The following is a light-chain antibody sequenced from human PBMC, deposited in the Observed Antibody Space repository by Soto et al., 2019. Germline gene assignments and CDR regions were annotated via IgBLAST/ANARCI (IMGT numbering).Light chain of an antibody. CDR1: QSLENSNGNTY. Sequence: LTPLPTPAALLQPTSITSSSSQSLENSNGNTYLSWLQQRPGQPPRLLIYKISNRWSGVPDRISGSRAGTDVTLTIISLLAEDDVTYYCRKYNSASFPFGQGTRLEIK. CDR2: KIS. V-gene: IGKV2-24*01. J-gene: IGKJ5*01. CDR3: RKYNSASFP.